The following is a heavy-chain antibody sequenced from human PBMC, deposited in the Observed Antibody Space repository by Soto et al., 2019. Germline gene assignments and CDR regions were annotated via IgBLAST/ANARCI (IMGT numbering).Heavy chain of an antibody. CDR1: GGSISSYY. CDR2: IYYSGST. J-gene: IGHJ6*03. V-gene: IGHV4-59*01. CDR3: ASSLGIFGVVTDYMDV. D-gene: IGHD3-3*01. Sequence: SETLSLTCTVSGGSISSYYWSWIRQPPGKGLEWIGYIYYSGSTNYNPSLKSRVTISVDTSKNQFSLKLSSVTAADTAVYYCASSLGIFGVVTDYMDVWGKGTTVTVSS.